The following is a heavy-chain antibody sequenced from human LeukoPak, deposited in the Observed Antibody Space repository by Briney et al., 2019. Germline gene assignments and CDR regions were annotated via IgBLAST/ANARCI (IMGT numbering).Heavy chain of an antibody. Sequence: PGGSLRLSCAASGFTFSSYAMSWVRQAPGKGLEWVSAISGSGGSTYYADSVKGRFTISRDNSKNTLYLQMNSLRAEDTAVYYCANCGSSIFGVANPYFDYWGQGTLVTVSS. CDR2: ISGSGGST. D-gene: IGHD3-3*01. J-gene: IGHJ4*02. CDR1: GFTFSSYA. V-gene: IGHV3-23*01. CDR3: ANCGSSIFGVANPYFDY.